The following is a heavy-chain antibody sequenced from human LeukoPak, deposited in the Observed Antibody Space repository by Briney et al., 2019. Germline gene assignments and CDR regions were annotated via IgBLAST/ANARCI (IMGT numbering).Heavy chain of an antibody. CDR2: IYHSGST. V-gene: IGHV4-4*02. CDR1: GGSISTSNW. Sequence: PSGTLSLTCAVSGGSISTSNWWRWFRQPPGKGLEWIGEIYHSGSTNYNPSLKSRVTISGDKSKNQFSLKLSSVTAADTAVYYCERGRFGFFDYWGQGTLVTVSS. D-gene: IGHD3-10*01. CDR3: ERGRFGFFDY. J-gene: IGHJ4*02.